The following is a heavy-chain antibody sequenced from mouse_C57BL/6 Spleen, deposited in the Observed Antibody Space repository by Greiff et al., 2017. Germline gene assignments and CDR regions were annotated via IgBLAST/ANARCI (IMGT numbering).Heavy chain of an antibody. V-gene: IGHV5-16*01. CDR1: GFTFSDYY. J-gene: IGHJ1*03. CDR2: INYDGSST. D-gene: IGHD1-1*01. CDR3: ARDGRGYFDV. Sequence: EVKLMESEGGLVQPGSSMKLSCTASGFTFSDYYMDWVRQVPEKGLEWVANINYDGSSTYYLDSLKSRFIISRDNAKNILYLQMSSLKSEDTATYYCARDGRGYFDVWGTGTTVTVSS.